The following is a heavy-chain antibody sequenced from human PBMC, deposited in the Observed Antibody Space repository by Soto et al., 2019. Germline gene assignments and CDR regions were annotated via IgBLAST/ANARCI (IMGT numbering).Heavy chain of an antibody. V-gene: IGHV1-69*01. Sequence: QVQLVQSGAEVKKPGSSVKVSCKASGGTFSSYAISWVRQAPGQGLEWMGGIIPIFGTANYAQKFQGRVTITADESTSTAYMELGSLRSEDTAVYYCARVASVVVVPAAILNYYYYGMDVWGQGTTVTVSS. CDR3: ARVASVVVVPAAILNYYYYGMDV. D-gene: IGHD2-2*01. CDR1: GGTFSSYA. J-gene: IGHJ6*02. CDR2: IIPIFGTA.